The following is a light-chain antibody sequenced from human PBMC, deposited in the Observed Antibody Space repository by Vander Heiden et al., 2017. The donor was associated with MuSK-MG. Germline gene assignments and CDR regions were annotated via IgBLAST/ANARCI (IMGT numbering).Light chain of an antibody. J-gene: IGKJ4*01. CDR1: QDISNY. CDR3: QQDDNLQT. V-gene: IGKV1-33*01. Sequence: DIQMTQSPSSLSASVGDRVTITCQASQDISNYLNWYQQKPGKAPKLLIYDASNLETGVPSRFSGSGSGTDFTFTISSLQPEDIATYYCQQDDNLQTFGGGTKVEIK. CDR2: DAS.